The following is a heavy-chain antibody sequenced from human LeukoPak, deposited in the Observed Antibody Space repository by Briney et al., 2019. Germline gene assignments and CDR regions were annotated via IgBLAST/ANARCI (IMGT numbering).Heavy chain of an antibody. CDR2: IYPGDSDT. J-gene: IGHJ4*02. CDR3: ARQVDSGGSWDFDY. Sequence: GESLKISCQGSGYSFASYWIAWVRQMPGKGLEWMGIIYPGDSDTRYSPSFQGQVTISADKSISTAYLQWSSLKASDTAMYYCARQVDSGGSWDFDYWGQGTLVTVSS. V-gene: IGHV5-51*01. D-gene: IGHD2-15*01. CDR1: GYSFASYW.